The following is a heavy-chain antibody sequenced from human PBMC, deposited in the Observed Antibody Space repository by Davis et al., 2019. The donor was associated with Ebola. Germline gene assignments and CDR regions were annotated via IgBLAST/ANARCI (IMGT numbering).Heavy chain of an antibody. CDR1: GFTFSSYA. CDR3: ARDQVPYYYYYYGMDV. CDR2: ISSNGGST. D-gene: IGHD2-2*01. Sequence: GESLKISCAASGFTFSSYAMHWVRQAPGKGLEYVSAISSNGGSTYYANSVKGRFTISRDNSKNTLYLQMGSLRAEDMAVYYCARDQVPYYYYYYGMDVWGQGTTVTVSS. V-gene: IGHV3-64*01. J-gene: IGHJ6*02.